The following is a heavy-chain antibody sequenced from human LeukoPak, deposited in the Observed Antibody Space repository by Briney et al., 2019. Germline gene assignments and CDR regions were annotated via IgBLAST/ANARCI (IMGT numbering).Heavy chain of an antibody. V-gene: IGHV5-51*01. Sequence: GESLKISCEASGYKFTTDYIGWVRQMPGKGLEWMGIIYPGDSDTRYSPSFQGQVTISADKSISTAYLQWSSLKASDTAMYYCARHKQWLPSDPWGQGTLVTVSS. CDR3: ARHKQWLPSDP. CDR1: GYKFTTDY. D-gene: IGHD6-19*01. J-gene: IGHJ5*02. CDR2: IYPGDSDT.